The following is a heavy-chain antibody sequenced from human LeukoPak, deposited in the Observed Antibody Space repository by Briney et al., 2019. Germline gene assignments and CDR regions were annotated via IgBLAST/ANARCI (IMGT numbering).Heavy chain of an antibody. D-gene: IGHD6-19*01. CDR3: ARGAGYGQWLVSGGMDV. CDR2: ISSNGGST. V-gene: IGHV3-64*01. Sequence: GGSLRLSCAASGFTFSSYAMHWVRQAPGKGLEYVSAISSNGGSTYYANSLRGRFTISRDNSKNTLYLQMGSLRAEDMAVYYCARGAGYGQWLVSGGMDVWGKGTTVTVSS. J-gene: IGHJ6*04. CDR1: GFTFSSYA.